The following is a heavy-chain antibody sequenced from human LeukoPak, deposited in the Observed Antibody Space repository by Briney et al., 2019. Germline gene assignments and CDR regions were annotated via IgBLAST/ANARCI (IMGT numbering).Heavy chain of an antibody. CDR1: GFTVSSNY. CDR2: IYSGGST. J-gene: IGHJ4*02. CDR3: ARWRYSGYEGFDY. V-gene: IGHV3-53*01. D-gene: IGHD5-12*01. Sequence: GGSLRLSCAASGFTVSSNYMSWVRQAPGKGLEWVSVIYSGGSTYYADSVKGRFTISRDNSKNTLYLQMNSLRAEDTAVYYCARWRYSGYEGFDYWGQGTLVTVSS.